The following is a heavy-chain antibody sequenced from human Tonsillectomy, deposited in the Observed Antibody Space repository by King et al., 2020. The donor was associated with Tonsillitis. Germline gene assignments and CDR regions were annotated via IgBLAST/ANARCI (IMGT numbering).Heavy chain of an antibody. J-gene: IGHJ3*02. D-gene: IGHD3-10*01. CDR3: ARRGRGGNDVFDS. CDR2: VYSSGLT. CDR1: GGSISGGSYY. V-gene: IGHV4-61*02. Sequence: VQPQESGPGLVKPSQTLSLTCSVSGGSISGGSYYWSWIRQPAGMGLEWIGRVYSSGLTDYNPSLKSRVSISVDTSKNQFSLNLRSVTAADTAVYYCARRGRGGNDVFDSWGQGTMVTVSS.